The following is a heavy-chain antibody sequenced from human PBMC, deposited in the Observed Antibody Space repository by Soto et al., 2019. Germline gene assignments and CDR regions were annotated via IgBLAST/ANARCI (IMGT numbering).Heavy chain of an antibody. J-gene: IGHJ5*02. CDR2: ISGSGDST. V-gene: IGHV3-23*01. CDR3: AQDRMDPRAECIRASCLGWFGP. D-gene: IGHD3-16*01. Sequence: GGSLRLSCAASGFTFSSYAMSWVRQAPGKGLEWVSAISGSGDSTYYADSVKGRFTISRDNSKNTLHLQMNGLRVEDTAVYYCAQDRMDPRAECIRASCLGWFGPWGQGTLVTVSS. CDR1: GFTFSSYA.